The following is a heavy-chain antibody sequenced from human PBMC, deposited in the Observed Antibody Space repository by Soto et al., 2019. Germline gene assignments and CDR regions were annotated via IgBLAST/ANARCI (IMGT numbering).Heavy chain of an antibody. D-gene: IGHD6-13*01. CDR2: ISYDGSNK. CDR3: ARVGIAAAEIPYYFDY. V-gene: IGHV3-30-3*01. CDR1: GFTFSSYA. Sequence: QVQLVESGGGVVQPGRSLRLSCAASGFTFSSYAMHWVRQAPGKGLEWVAVISYDGSNKYYADSVKGRFTISRDNSKNTLYLQMNSRRAEDTAVYYCARVGIAAAEIPYYFDYWGQGTLVTVSS. J-gene: IGHJ4*02.